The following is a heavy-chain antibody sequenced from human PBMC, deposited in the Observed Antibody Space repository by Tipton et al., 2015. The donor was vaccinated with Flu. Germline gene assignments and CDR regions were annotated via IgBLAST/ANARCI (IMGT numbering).Heavy chain of an antibody. CDR1: GYSFSSFW. CDR2: IYPRDSDS. D-gene: IGHD6-13*01. Sequence: QLVQSGAEAKKPGESLTISCKGSGYSFSSFWIGWVRQMPGRGLVWMGIIYPRDSDSRYSPSFQVQVTFSVDKSTSTAYLQWSSPNASDTAMYYCGGRILIISSSWFLDYRGQRTLVTIS. V-gene: IGHV5-51*03. J-gene: IGHJ4*02. CDR3: GGRILIISSSWFLDY.